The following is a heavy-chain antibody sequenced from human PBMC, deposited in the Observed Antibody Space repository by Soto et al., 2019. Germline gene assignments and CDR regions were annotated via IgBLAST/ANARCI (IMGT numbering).Heavy chain of an antibody. V-gene: IGHV3-33*01. CDR2: IWYDGSNK. CDR1: GFTXSSYG. Sequence: GGSLRLSCAASGFTXSSYGMHWVRQAPGKGLEWVAVIWYDGSNKYYADSVKGRFTISRDNSKNTLYLQMNSLRAEDTAVYYCARLYYDSSGYYYFDAFDIWGQGTMVTVSS. D-gene: IGHD3-22*01. J-gene: IGHJ3*02. CDR3: ARLYYDSSGYYYFDAFDI.